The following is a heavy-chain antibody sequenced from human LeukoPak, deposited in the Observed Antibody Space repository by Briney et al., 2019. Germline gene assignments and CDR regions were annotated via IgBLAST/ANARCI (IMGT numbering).Heavy chain of an antibody. D-gene: IGHD2-21*02. CDR3: ARDVGDL. Sequence: GGSLRLSCAPSGFTFSTYWMGWVRQAPGKGLEWLANINQGGSEKYYVDSVKGRFTISRDDAKNSLFLQMNSLRAEDTAVYYCARDVGDLWGQGTLVTVSS. CDR2: INQGGSEK. V-gene: IGHV3-7*01. CDR1: GFTFSTYW. J-gene: IGHJ4*02.